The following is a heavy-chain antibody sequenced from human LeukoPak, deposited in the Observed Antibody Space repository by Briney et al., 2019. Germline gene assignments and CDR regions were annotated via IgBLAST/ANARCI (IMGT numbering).Heavy chain of an antibody. Sequence: PSETLSLTCTVSGASISSNNYWWNWIRQPAGKGLEWIGRVYTGSSNYNPSLKRRVYISVDTSKNQFSLKLTSVTAADTAVYYCASLGSRDSWGQGTLVTVSS. J-gene: IGHJ4*02. CDR3: ASLGSRDS. V-gene: IGHV4-61*02. CDR2: VYTGSS. D-gene: IGHD3-10*01. CDR1: GASISSNNYW.